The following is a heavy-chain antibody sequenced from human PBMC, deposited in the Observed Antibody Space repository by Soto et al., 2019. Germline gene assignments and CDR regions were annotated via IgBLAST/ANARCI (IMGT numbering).Heavy chain of an antibody. J-gene: IGHJ6*04. Sequence: ASVKISCKASGYTFTSYGISWVPQAPGQGLEWMGWISAYNGNTNYAQKLQGRVTMTTDTSTSTAYMELRSLRSDDTAVYYCATDQVRFLEWLSTLSYYYGMDVWRKGHTVTFSS. CDR3: ATDQVRFLEWLSTLSYYYGMDV. V-gene: IGHV1-18*04. CDR1: GYTFTSYG. CDR2: ISAYNGNT. D-gene: IGHD3-3*01.